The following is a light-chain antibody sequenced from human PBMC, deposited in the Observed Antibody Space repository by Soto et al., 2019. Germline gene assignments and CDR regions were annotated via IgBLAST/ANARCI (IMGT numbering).Light chain of an antibody. V-gene: IGLV2-14*01. J-gene: IGLJ1*01. CDR1: SRDVGGYNY. CDR2: DVT. CDR3: GSYRISTAV. Sequence: QSVLTQPASVSVSPVQSITIACTGTSRDVGGYNYVSWYQQYPGKAPKLLIYDVTNRPSGVSNRFSGSKSGNTASLTISGLQAEDEADYYCGSYRISTAVFGTGTKLTVL.